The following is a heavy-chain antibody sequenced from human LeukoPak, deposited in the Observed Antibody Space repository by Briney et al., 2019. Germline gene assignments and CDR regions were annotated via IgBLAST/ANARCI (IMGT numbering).Heavy chain of an antibody. J-gene: IGHJ4*02. CDR1: GYTFTSYG. Sequence: ASVKVSCKASGYTFTSYGISWVRQAPGQGLEWMGWISAYNGNTNYAQKLQGRVTMTTDTSTSTAYMELSSLRSEDTAVYYCELLGYYDSSGYYPTGFDYWGQGTLVTVSS. CDR3: ELLGYYDSSGYYPTGFDY. D-gene: IGHD3-22*01. V-gene: IGHV1-18*01. CDR2: ISAYNGNT.